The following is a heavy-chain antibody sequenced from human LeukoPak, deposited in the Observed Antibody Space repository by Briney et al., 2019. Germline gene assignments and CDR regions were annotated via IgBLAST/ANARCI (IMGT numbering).Heavy chain of an antibody. CDR3: ASPGLTSDDAFDI. Sequence: VASVKVSCKASGYTFTSYGISWVRQAPGQGLEWMGWISAYNGNTNYAQKLRGRVTMTTDTSTSTAYMELGSLRSDGTAVYYCASPGLTSDDAFDIWGQETIVTVSS. V-gene: IGHV1-18*01. CDR1: GYTFTSYG. CDR2: ISAYNGNT. D-gene: IGHD5-12*01. J-gene: IGHJ3*02.